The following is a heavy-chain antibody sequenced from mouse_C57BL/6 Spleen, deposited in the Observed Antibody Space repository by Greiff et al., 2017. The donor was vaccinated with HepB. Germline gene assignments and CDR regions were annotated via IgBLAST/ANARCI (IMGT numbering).Heavy chain of an antibody. J-gene: IGHJ2*01. CDR2: ISDGGSYT. D-gene: IGHD1-1*01. Sequence: EVQVVESGGGLVKPGGSLKLSCAASGFTFSSYAMSWVRQTPEKRLEWVATISDGGSYTYYPDNVKGRFTISRDNAKNKLYLQMSHLKSEDTAMYYCAREGDYYGSSYGYYFDYWGQGTTLTVSS. CDR3: AREGDYYGSSYGYYFDY. V-gene: IGHV5-4*01. CDR1: GFTFSSYA.